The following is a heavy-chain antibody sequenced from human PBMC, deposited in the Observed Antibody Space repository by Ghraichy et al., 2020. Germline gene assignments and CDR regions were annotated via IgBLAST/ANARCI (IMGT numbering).Heavy chain of an antibody. CDR3: ARGDLESYTNYAGMLGYYYYGMDV. J-gene: IGHJ6*02. Sequence: SQTLSLTCTVSGGSIKNYYWSWIRQPPGKGLEWIGYVYYSGSTNYNPSLKSRVTISVDTSKKQFSLRLRSVTAADTAVYYCARGDLESYTNYAGMLGYYYYGMDVWGQGTTVTGSS. CDR2: VYYSGST. D-gene: IGHD1-7*01. CDR1: GGSIKNYY. V-gene: IGHV4-59*01.